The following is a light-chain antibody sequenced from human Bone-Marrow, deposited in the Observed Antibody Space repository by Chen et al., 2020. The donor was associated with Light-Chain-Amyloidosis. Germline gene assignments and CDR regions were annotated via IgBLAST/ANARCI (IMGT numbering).Light chain of an antibody. CDR1: NIRRKS. Sequence: SYVLTQPPSVSVAPRQTATMTCGGDNIRRKSVNWYQQKPGQAPALVVYADSARPSGIPERFAGSNSGNTATLTVGRVEAGDEADYYCQVWDATNNLVVFGGGTKLTVL. CDR2: ADS. CDR3: QVWDATNNLVV. J-gene: IGLJ2*01. V-gene: IGLV3-21*02.